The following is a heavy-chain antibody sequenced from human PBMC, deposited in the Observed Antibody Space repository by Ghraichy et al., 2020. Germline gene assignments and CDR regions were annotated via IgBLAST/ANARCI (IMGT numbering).Heavy chain of an antibody. J-gene: IGHJ5*02. D-gene: IGHD7-27*01. V-gene: IGHV3-74*01. Sequence: GGSLRLSCAASGFTFRNFWMHWVRQGPGKGLVWVSRINRVGSSTNYADSVKGRFTISRDNTKNTLYLQMNSLRAEDTAVYYCARELGMTGGAFDPWGQGTLVTVSS. CDR1: GFTFRNFW. CDR3: ARELGMTGGAFDP. CDR2: INRVGSST.